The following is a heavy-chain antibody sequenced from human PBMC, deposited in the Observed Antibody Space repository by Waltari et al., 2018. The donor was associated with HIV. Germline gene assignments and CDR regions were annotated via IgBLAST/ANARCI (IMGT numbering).Heavy chain of an antibody. CDR3: AGPVDTLMVTGVLDV. V-gene: IGHV3-33*01. CDR1: GLRFRAYG. D-gene: IGHD5-18*01. J-gene: IGHJ6*02. Sequence: QVQLVESGGGVVQPGRSLRFSCAACGLRFRAYGGRWVRQAPGKGVVWLRIRGYEGSSNYDAVSVKGRFTIARNNSKNRLCLEMNSLGAEDTAVYHCAGPVDTLMVTGVLDVWGQGTTVTVS. CDR2: RGYEGSSN.